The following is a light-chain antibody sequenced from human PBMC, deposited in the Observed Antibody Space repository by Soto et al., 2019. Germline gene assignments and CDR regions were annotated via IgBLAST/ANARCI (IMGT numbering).Light chain of an antibody. V-gene: IGLV2-14*01. Sequence: QSVLPQPASVSGSPGQSITVSCTGTSSDVGGYNYVSWYQQYPGKVPRLMIYDVTNRPSGVSNRFSGSKSGNTASLTISGLQAEDEADYYCSSYRRGSTYVFGTGTKVTVL. CDR3: SSYRRGSTYV. J-gene: IGLJ1*01. CDR1: SSDVGGYNY. CDR2: DVT.